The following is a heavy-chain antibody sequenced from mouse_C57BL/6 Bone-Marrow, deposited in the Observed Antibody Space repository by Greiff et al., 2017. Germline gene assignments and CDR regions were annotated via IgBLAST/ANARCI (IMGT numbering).Heavy chain of an antibody. V-gene: IGHV2-2*01. Sequence: VQRVESGPGLVQPSQSLSITCTVSGFSLTSYGVHWVRQSPGKGLEWLGVIWSGGSTDYNAAFISRLSISKDNSKTQVFFKMNSLQADDTAIYYCASDYDWFAYWGQGTLVTVSA. CDR3: ASDYDWFAY. J-gene: IGHJ3*01. D-gene: IGHD2-4*01. CDR2: IWSGGST. CDR1: GFSLTSYG.